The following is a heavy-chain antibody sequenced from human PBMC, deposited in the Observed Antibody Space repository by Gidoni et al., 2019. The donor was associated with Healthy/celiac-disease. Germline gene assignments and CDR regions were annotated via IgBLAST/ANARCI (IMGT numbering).Heavy chain of an antibody. J-gene: IGHJ4*02. CDR2: SYHSGST. CDR3: ARIKLGIQDY. CDR1: GYSISSGYS. V-gene: IGHV4-38-2*01. D-gene: IGHD7-27*01. Sequence: QVQLQESGPGLVKPSETLSLTCPGSGYSISSGYSWPWIRQPPGKGMEWIGSSYHSGSTYYNPSLKSRVTISVDTSKNQFSLKLSSVTAADTAVYYCARIKLGIQDYWGQGTLVTVSS.